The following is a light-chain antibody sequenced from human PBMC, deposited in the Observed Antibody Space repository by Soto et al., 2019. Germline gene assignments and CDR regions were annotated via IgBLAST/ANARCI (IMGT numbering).Light chain of an antibody. CDR3: QQRSNWPNT. J-gene: IGKJ4*01. V-gene: IGKV3-15*01. CDR1: QSVSSN. Sequence: EIVMTQYPATLSVSPGERATLSCRASQSVSSNLAWYQQKFGQAPSLLIYGASTRATGIPARFSGSGSGTEFTLTISSLQSEDFAVYYCQQRSNWPNTFGGGTKVDIK. CDR2: GAS.